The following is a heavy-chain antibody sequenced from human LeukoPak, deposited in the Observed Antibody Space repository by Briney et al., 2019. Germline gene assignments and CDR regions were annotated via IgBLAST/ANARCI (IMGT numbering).Heavy chain of an antibody. CDR1: GYTFTSYA. Sequence: GASVKVSCKASGYTFTSYAMHWVRQAPGQRLEWMGWINAGNGNTKYSQKSQGRVTITRDTSASTAYMELSSLRSEDTAVYYCARDVEYSSGHYYFDYWGQGTLVTVSS. V-gene: IGHV1-3*01. D-gene: IGHD6-19*01. CDR2: INAGNGNT. J-gene: IGHJ4*02. CDR3: ARDVEYSSGHYYFDY.